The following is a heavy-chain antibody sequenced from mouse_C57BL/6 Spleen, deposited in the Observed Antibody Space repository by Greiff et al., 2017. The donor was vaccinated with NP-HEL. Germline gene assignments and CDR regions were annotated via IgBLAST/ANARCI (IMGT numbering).Heavy chain of an antibody. Sequence: VHLVESGPELVKPGASVKISCKASGYAFSSSWMNWVKQRPGKGLEWIGRIYPGDGDTNYIGKFKGKATLTADKSSSTAYMQLSSLTSEDSAVYFCARDDYDRFAYWGQGTLVTVSA. CDR2: IYPGDGDT. J-gene: IGHJ3*01. CDR3: ARDDYDRFAY. CDR1: GYAFSSSW. V-gene: IGHV1-82*01. D-gene: IGHD2-4*01.